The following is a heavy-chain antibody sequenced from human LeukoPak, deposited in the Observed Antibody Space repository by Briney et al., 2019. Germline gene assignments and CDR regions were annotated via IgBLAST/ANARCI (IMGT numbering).Heavy chain of an antibody. Sequence: GSLRLSCAASGFTFSRYAMRWVRQAPGKGLEWVSASSGSGGTTYYADSVKDRFTISRHNSKSKLYLQMHSLRAEDTAVYYCAKEDCGVDCSTFDYWGQGTLVTVSS. J-gene: IGHJ4*02. CDR2: SSGSGGTT. D-gene: IGHD2-21*02. CDR3: AKEDCGVDCSTFDY. CDR1: GFTFSRYA. V-gene: IGHV3-23*01.